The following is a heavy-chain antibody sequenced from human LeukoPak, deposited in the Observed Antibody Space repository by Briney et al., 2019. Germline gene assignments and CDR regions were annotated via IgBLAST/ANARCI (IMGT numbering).Heavy chain of an antibody. CDR3: ARHSLRPTRPFDY. CDR1: GGSISSGSYY. CDR2: IYTSGST. V-gene: IGHV4-61*02. Sequence: PSQTLSLTCTVSGGSISSGSYYWSWIRQPAGKGLEWIGRIYTSGSTNYNPSLKSRVTISVDTSKNQFSLKLSSVTAADTAVYYCARHSLRPTRPFDYWGQGTLVTVSS. J-gene: IGHJ4*02. D-gene: IGHD2-15*01.